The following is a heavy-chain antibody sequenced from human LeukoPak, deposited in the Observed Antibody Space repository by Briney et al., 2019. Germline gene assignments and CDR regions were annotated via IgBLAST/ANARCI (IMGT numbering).Heavy chain of an antibody. CDR2: ISSGSTYI. D-gene: IGHD3-22*01. CDR3: ARDPFYYDAAGSDDY. Sequence: GGSLRLSCAASEFTFNSYSFNWIRQPPGGRLEWVSSISSGSTYIYYSDSVKGRFTVSRDNAKNSLFLQMNNLRAEDTAVYYCARDPFYYDAAGSDDYWGQGTLVTVSS. CDR1: EFTFNSYS. J-gene: IGHJ4*02. V-gene: IGHV3-21*01.